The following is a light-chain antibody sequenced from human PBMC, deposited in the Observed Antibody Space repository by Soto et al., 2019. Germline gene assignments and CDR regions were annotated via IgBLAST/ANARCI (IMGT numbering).Light chain of an antibody. V-gene: IGLV2-14*01. Sequence: ALTQPASVSGSPGQSITISCTGASSDVGGYNYVSWYQQHPGKAPKLMIYDVSNRPSGVSNRFSGSKSGNTASLTISGLQAEDEADYYCSSYTSSSTPLFFGTGTKVTVL. CDR2: DVS. J-gene: IGLJ1*01. CDR3: SSYTSSSTPLF. CDR1: SSDVGGYNY.